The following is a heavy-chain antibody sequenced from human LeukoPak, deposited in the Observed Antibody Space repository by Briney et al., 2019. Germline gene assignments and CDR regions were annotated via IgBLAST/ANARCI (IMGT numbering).Heavy chain of an antibody. J-gene: IGHJ6*03. CDR2: IGGDSRHT. Sequence: GYLRLSCAASGFTFSDYEMNWVRQPPGKGLEWISYIGGDSRHTYYADSVKGRFTISRDNAKNSLYLQMNSLRAEDTAVYYCARVLRYCSGGNCYSGGLGYMDVWGKGTTVTISS. D-gene: IGHD2-15*01. V-gene: IGHV3-48*03. CDR1: GFTFSDYE. CDR3: ARVLRYCSGGNCYSGGLGYMDV.